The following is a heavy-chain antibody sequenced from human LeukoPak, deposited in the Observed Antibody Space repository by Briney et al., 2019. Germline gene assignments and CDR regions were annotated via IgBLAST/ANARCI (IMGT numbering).Heavy chain of an antibody. D-gene: IGHD2-2*02. CDR2: ITNTVSII. CDR1: GFTFSDYY. J-gene: IGHJ3*01. Sequence: GGSRRLSCAASGFTFSDYYMSWFRQAPGKGLEWVSYITNTVSIIYYADSVKGRFTISRDNAKSSLYLQMNSLRAEDTAVYYCARGKYPGAFDVWGQGTLVTVSS. V-gene: IGHV3-11*04. CDR3: ARGKYPGAFDV.